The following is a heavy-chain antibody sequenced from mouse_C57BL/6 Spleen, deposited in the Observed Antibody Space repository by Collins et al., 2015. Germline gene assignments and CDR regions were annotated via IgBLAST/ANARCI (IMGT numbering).Heavy chain of an antibody. CDR3: TRGPYYYNSSWDFDY. CDR1: VYTFTNYW. CDR2: IYPGNSDT. J-gene: IGHJ2*01. D-gene: IGHD1-1*01. V-gene: IGHV1-5*01. Sequence: EVQLQQSGTVLARPGASVKMSCKTSVYTFTNYWMHWVKQRPGQGLEWIGTIYPGNSDTTYNQKFKGKAKLTAVTSASTAYMELNSLTNEDSAVYYSTRGPYYYNSSWDFDYWGQGTTLTVSS.